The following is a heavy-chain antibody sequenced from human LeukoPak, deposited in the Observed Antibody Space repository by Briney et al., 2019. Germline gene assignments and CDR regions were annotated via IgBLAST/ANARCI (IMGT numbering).Heavy chain of an antibody. J-gene: IGHJ3*01. V-gene: IGHV3-48*03. CDR3: ARDYNFLNGMAS. D-gene: IGHD3-9*01. CDR1: GFTFSSYE. Sequence: GGSLRLSCAASGFTFSSYEMNWVRQAPGKGLEWVSYISSSGSTIYYADSVKGRFTISRDNAKNSLYLQMNSLRAEDTAVYYCARDYNFLNGMASWGQGPTVTVSS. CDR2: ISSSGSTI.